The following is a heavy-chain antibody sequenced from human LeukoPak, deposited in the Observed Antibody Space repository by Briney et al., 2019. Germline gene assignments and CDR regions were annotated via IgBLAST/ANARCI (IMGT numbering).Heavy chain of an antibody. V-gene: IGHV4-59*01. D-gene: IGHD3-10*01. CDR1: GGSISSDY. Sequence: KPSETLSLTCTVSGGSISSDYWSWIRQPPGEGLEWIGYIYYSGSTNYNPSLKSRVTISVDTSKNQFSLKLSSVTAADTAMYYCARALWFGELRWFDPWGQGTLVTVSS. CDR2: IYYSGST. CDR3: ARALWFGELRWFDP. J-gene: IGHJ5*02.